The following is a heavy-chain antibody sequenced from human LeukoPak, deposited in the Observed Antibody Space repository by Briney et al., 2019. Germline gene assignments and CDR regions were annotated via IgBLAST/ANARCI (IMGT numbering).Heavy chain of an antibody. V-gene: IGHV1-8*01. D-gene: IGHD6-19*01. J-gene: IGHJ4*02. CDR1: GYTFTSCD. Sequence: ASVKVSCKASGYTFTSCDINWVRQATGQRLEWMGWMNPNSGNTGYRHSFQGRITMTRDISIGTAYMELSNLTSEDTAIYYCTRGSSGRRDNWGQGTLVTVS. CDR3: TRGSSGRRDN. CDR2: MNPNSGNT.